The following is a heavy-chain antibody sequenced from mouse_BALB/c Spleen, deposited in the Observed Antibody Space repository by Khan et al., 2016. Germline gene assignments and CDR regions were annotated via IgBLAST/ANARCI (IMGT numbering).Heavy chain of an antibody. Sequence: EVELVESGGGLVQTGGSLRLSCATSGFTFTDYYMTWVRQPPGKVLEWLGFIRNKAGGYTTEYSASVMGRFTISRANYQCILYLQMNTQRAEDSSTYYGASLSGTIAYWGQGTLVTVSA. J-gene: IGHJ3*01. CDR2: IRNKAGGYTT. V-gene: IGHV7-3*02. CDR1: GFTFTDYY. D-gene: IGHD4-1*01. CDR3: ASLSGTIAY.